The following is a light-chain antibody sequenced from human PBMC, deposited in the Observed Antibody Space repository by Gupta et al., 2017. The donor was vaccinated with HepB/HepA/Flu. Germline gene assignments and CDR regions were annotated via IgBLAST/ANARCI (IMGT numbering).Light chain of an antibody. CDR3: QQTYSTPLT. CDR1: QSISNY. J-gene: IGKJ4*01. V-gene: IGKV1-39*01. CDR2: VAF. Sequence: DIQMTQSPSSLSESVGDRVTITCRASQSISNYLNWYQQKPGKAPKLLIHVAFTLQSGVPSRFSGSGSGTDFTLTITSLQPEDFATYYCQQTYSTPLTFGGGTKVVIK.